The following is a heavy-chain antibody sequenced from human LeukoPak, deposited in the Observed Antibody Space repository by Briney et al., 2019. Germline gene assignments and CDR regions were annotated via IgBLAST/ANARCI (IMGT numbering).Heavy chain of an antibody. Sequence: SVKVSCKASGGTFSSYAISWVRQAPGQGLEWMGGIIPIFGTANYAQKFQGRVTITADKSTSTAYMELSSLRSEDTAVYYCARGPQTYYYDSSGYESINWGQGTLVTVSS. CDR3: ARGPQTYYYDSSGYESIN. D-gene: IGHD3-22*01. J-gene: IGHJ4*02. CDR1: GGTFSSYA. V-gene: IGHV1-69*06. CDR2: IIPIFGTA.